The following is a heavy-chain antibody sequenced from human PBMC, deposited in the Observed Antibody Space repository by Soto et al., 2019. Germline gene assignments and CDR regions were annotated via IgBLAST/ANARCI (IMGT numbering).Heavy chain of an antibody. V-gene: IGHV3-30*04. J-gene: IGHJ2*01. CDR2: ISYDGRNK. Sequence: QVQLVESGGGVVQPGRSLRLSCAASGFTFRSYAMHWVRQAPGKGLEWVAVISYDGRNKYYADSVKGRFTISRDNSKNTLYLQMNSLRAEDTAVYYCARDGYNWYFDLWGRGTLVTVSS. CDR3: ARDGYNWYFDL. D-gene: IGHD5-18*01. CDR1: GFTFRSYA.